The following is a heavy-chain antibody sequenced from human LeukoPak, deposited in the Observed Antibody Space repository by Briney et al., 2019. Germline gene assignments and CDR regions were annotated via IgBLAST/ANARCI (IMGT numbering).Heavy chain of an antibody. Sequence: GGSLRLSCSASGFTFNSYSLSWVRQAPGKGLEWVSSISSDGDYIYYADSLKGRFTISRDNAKNSLYLQMNNLRAEDTAVYYCARGPATRVYYFDYWGQGTLVTVSS. CDR1: GFTFNSYS. J-gene: IGHJ4*02. V-gene: IGHV3-21*01. CDR2: ISSDGDYI. D-gene: IGHD1-26*01. CDR3: ARGPATRVYYFDY.